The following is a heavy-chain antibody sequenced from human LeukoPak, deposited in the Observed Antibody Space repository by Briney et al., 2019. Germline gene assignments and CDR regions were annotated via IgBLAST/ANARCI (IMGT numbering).Heavy chain of an antibody. V-gene: IGHV3-7*01. CDR2: IKQDGSEK. CDR3: AREFGKVTGTRYFDY. J-gene: IGHJ4*02. CDR1: GFTFSSYW. D-gene: IGHD2-2*01. Sequence: GGSLRLSCAASGFTFSSYWMSWVRQAPGKGLEWVANIKQDGSEKYYVDSVKGRFTISRDNAKNSLYLQMNSLRAEDKAVYYCAREFGKVTGTRYFDYWGQGTLVTVSS.